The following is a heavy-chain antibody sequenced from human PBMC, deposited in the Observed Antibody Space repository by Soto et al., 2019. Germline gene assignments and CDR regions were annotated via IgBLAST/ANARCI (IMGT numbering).Heavy chain of an antibody. V-gene: IGHV1-18*01. J-gene: IGHJ6*02. Sequence: ASVKVSCKASGYTFHNYGVNWVRQAPGHGLEWMGRISAYNYNTHYAQNFEGRVTMTTGTSTSTAYMELRSLRSDDTAVYYCARSRAITSVCMDVWGQGTTVTVSS. CDR1: GYTFHNYG. CDR2: ISAYNYNT. D-gene: IGHD2-2*01. CDR3: ARSRAITSVCMDV.